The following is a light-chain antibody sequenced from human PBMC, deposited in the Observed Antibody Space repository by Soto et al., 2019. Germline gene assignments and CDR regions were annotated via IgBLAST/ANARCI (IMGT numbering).Light chain of an antibody. CDR1: QSVSSY. V-gene: IGKV3-11*01. CDR3: QKRSNWPPT. J-gene: IGKJ1*01. CDR2: DES. Sequence: EIVLTQSPATLSLSPGERATLSCRASQSVSSYLAWYQQKPGQAPRILIYDESNRATGIPDRLSGSGSGADLNLTISSLEPEDFAVYYCQKRSNWPPTCGQGTKVDIK.